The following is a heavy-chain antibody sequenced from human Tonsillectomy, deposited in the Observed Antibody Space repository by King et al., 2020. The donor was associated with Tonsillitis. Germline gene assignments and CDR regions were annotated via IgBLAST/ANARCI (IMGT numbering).Heavy chain of an antibody. CDR3: ARDQNYYDSSGYYRVCFDY. CDR1: GGSISSYY. D-gene: IGHD3-22*01. V-gene: IGHV4-59*01. Sequence: QLQESGPGLVKPSETLSITCTVSGGSISSYYWSWIRQPPGKGLEWIGYIYYSGSTNYNPSLKSRVTISVDTSKNQFFLKLSAVTAADTAVYYCARDQNYYDSSGYYRVCFDYWGQGTPVTVSS. CDR2: IYYSGST. J-gene: IGHJ4*02.